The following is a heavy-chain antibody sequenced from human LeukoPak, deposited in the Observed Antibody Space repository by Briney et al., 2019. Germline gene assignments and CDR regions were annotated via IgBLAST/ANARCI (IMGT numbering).Heavy chain of an antibody. J-gene: IGHJ4*02. Sequence: PGGSLRLSCAASGFTFSSYSMNWVRQAPGKGLEWVSSISSSSYIYYADSVKGRFTISRDNAKNSLYLQMNSLRAEDTAVYYCARDRGFWSGYLYYFDYWGQGTLVTVSS. D-gene: IGHD3-3*01. V-gene: IGHV3-21*01. CDR1: GFTFSSYS. CDR2: ISSSSYI. CDR3: ARDRGFWSGYLYYFDY.